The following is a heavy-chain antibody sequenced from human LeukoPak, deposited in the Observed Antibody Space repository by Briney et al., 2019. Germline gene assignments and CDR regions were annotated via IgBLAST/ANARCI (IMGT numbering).Heavy chain of an antibody. J-gene: IGHJ1*01. CDR1: GYTFTSYD. CDR3: ARDLGPYSGPVGFHH. V-gene: IGHV1-8*02. D-gene: IGHD4-23*01. CDR2: MNPNSGNT. Sequence: ASVKVSCKASGYTFTSYDINWVRQATGQGLEWMGWMNPNSGNTGYAQKFQGRVTMTTDTSTTTAYMELWSLGSDDTAVYYCARDLGPYSGPVGFHHWGQGTLVTVSS.